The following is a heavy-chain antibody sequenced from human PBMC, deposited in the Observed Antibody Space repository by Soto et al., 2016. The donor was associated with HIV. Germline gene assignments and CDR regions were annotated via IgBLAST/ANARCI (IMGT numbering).Heavy chain of an antibody. D-gene: IGHD2-2*01. CDR1: GYTFTSYD. J-gene: IGHJ4*02. Sequence: QVQLVQSGAEVRKPGASVKVSCKASGYTFTSYDINWVRQATGQGLEWMGWMNPKSGNTGYAQKFQGRVTITRNTSISTAYMELSSLRSEDTAAYYCARPCTQVTSCLLYWGQGTLVTVSS. CDR3: ARPCTQVTSCLLY. V-gene: IGHV1-8*03. CDR2: MNPKSGNT.